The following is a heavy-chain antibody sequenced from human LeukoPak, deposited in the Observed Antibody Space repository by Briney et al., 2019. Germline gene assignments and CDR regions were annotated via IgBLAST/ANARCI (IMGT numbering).Heavy chain of an antibody. CDR1: GYTFTNYY. CDR2: INPDGGST. V-gene: IGHV1-46*01. CDR3: ARDRSIVGATPYFDY. Sequence: ASVKVSCKASGYTFTNYYMHWVRQAPGQGLEWIGVINPDGGSTTYAQKFQGRVTMTRDTSTRTVYMDLSSLRSEDTAVYYCARDRSIVGATPYFDYWGQGTLVTVSS. D-gene: IGHD1-26*01. J-gene: IGHJ4*02.